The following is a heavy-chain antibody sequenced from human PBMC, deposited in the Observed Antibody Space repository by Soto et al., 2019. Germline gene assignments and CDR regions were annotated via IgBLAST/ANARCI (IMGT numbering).Heavy chain of an antibody. CDR1: GFTFSSYA. D-gene: IGHD6-13*01. Sequence: GGSLSLSCAASGFTFSSYAMSWVRQAPGKGLEWVSAILCSGGSTYYADSVTGRFTISRDKSKNTLYLQMNSLRAEDTAVYYCAKDGASIAAAGDAFDIWGQGTMVTVS. J-gene: IGHJ3*02. CDR3: AKDGASIAAAGDAFDI. V-gene: IGHV3-23*01. CDR2: ILCSGGST.